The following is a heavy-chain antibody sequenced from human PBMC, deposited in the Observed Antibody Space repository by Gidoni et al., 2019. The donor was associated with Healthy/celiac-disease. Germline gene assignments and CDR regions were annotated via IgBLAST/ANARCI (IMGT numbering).Heavy chain of an antibody. Sequence: EVQLVESGGGLVQPGRSLRLSCAASGFTFDDYAMHWVRQAPGKGLEWVSGISCNSGSIGYADSVKGRFTISRDNAKNSLYLQMNSLRAEDTALYYCAKEAEYYDFWSGSLDYWGQGTLVTVSS. CDR2: ISCNSGSI. CDR1: GFTFDDYA. J-gene: IGHJ4*02. D-gene: IGHD3-3*01. V-gene: IGHV3-9*01. CDR3: AKEAEYYDFWSGSLDY.